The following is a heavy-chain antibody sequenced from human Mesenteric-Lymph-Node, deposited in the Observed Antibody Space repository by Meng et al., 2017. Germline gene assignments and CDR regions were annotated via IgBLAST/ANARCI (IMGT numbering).Heavy chain of an antibody. D-gene: IGHD6-19*01. CDR1: GGSISSSHW. V-gene: IGHV4-4*02. J-gene: IGHJ1*01. Sequence: QVQVQESGPGLVKPSGTLSPPCAVSGGSISSSHWWSWVRQPPGKGLEWIGEIYHSGSSNYNPSLKSRVTISADKSKNHFSLKLSSVTAADTAVYYCARTFSSGWSLFQHWGQGTLVTVSS. CDR2: IYHSGSS. CDR3: ARTFSSGWSLFQH.